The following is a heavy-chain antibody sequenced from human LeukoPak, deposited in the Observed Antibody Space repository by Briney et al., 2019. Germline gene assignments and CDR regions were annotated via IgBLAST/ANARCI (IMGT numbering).Heavy chain of an antibody. CDR2: ISSSSSYI. Sequence: GGSLRLSCTGSAFTFSSYSMNWVRQAPGKGLEWVSSISSSSSYIYYADSVKGRFTISRDNAKNSLYLQINSLRAEDTAVYYCARGVYSSSSLFDYWGQGTLVTVSS. D-gene: IGHD6-6*01. V-gene: IGHV3-21*01. CDR3: ARGVYSSSSLFDY. CDR1: AFTFSSYS. J-gene: IGHJ4*02.